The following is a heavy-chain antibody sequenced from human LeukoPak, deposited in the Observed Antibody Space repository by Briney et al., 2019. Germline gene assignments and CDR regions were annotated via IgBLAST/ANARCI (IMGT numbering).Heavy chain of an antibody. Sequence: SQALSLTCTVYGGSISSGSYYWSWIRQPAGKGLERIGRICTSGSTNYNPSLKSRVTISVDTSKNQFSLKLSSVTAADTAVYYCARAPVEMATIYYYYYMDVWGKGTTVTVSS. V-gene: IGHV4-61*02. CDR2: ICTSGST. CDR3: ARAPVEMATIYYYYYMDV. D-gene: IGHD5-24*01. J-gene: IGHJ6*03. CDR1: GGSISSGSYY.